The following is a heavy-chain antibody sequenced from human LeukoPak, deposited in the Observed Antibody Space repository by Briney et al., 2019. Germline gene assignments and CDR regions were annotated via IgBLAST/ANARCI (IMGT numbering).Heavy chain of an antibody. V-gene: IGHV1-8*01. D-gene: IGHD3-9*01. CDR3: ARASLRYFDWLPPRGWFDP. CDR1: GYTFTSYD. J-gene: IGHJ5*02. Sequence: TSVKVSCKASGYTFTSYDINWVRQATGQGLEWMGWMNPNSGNTGYAQKFQGRVTMTRNTSISTAYMELSSLRSEDTAVYYCARASLRYFDWLPPRGWFDPWGQGTLATVSS. CDR2: MNPNSGNT.